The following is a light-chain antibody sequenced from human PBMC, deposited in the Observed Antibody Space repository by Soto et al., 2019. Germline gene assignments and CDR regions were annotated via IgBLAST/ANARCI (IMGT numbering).Light chain of an antibody. CDR1: QTISSSY. V-gene: IGKV3-20*01. CDR3: QQYGSSPLYT. J-gene: IGKJ2*01. CDR2: GAS. Sequence: VLTQSPGTLSLSPGERATLSCRASQTISSSYLAWYQTKPGQAPRLLIYGASSRATGIPERFSGSGSGTDFTLTISRLEPEDFAVYYCQQYGSSPLYTFGQGTKLEV.